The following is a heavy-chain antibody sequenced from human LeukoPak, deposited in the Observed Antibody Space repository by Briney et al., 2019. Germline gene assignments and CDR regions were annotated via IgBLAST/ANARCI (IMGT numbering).Heavy chain of an antibody. Sequence: LSLTCAVYGGSFSGYYWSWIRQAPRKGLECIAYISSSGTGIYYADSVEGRFTVSRDNAKNSLYLQMNSLRAEDTAVYYCARDGSTYYDFWSGYPYWGQGTLVTVSS. D-gene: IGHD3-3*01. CDR2: ISSSGTGI. J-gene: IGHJ4*02. CDR1: GGSFSGYY. V-gene: IGHV3-11*04. CDR3: ARDGSTYYDFWSGYPY.